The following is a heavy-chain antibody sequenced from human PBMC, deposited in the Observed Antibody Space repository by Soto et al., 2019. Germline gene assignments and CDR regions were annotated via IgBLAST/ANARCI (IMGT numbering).Heavy chain of an antibody. CDR3: AKGGGENYYDSSGYIHH. J-gene: IGHJ1*01. CDR2: ISGSGGST. V-gene: IGHV3-23*01. CDR1: GFTFSSYA. D-gene: IGHD3-22*01. Sequence: GGSLRLSCAASGFTFSSYAMSWVRQAPGKGLEWVSAISGSGGSTYYADSVKGRFTISRDNSKNTLYLQMNSLRAEDTAVYYCAKGGGENYYDSSGYIHHWGQGTLVTVSS.